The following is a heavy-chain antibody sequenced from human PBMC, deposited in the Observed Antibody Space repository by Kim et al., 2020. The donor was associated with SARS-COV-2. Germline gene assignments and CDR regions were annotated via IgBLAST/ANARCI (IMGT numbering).Heavy chain of an antibody. J-gene: IGHJ6*02. CDR1: GGTFSSYA. D-gene: IGHD3-3*01. Sequence: SVKVSCKASGGTFSSYAISWVRQAPGQGLEWMGGIIPIFGTANYAQKFQGRVTITADESTSTAYMELSSLRSEDTAVYYCARPGYYDFWSGDNPLYYYYSYGMDVWGQGTTVTVSS. CDR3: ARPGYYDFWSGDNPLYYYYSYGMDV. V-gene: IGHV1-69*13. CDR2: IIPIFGTA.